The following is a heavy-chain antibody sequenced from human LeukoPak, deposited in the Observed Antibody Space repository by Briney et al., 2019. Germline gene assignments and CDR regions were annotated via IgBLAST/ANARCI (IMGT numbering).Heavy chain of an antibody. CDR1: GFTFSSYA. V-gene: IGHV3-30*04. CDR2: ISSDGSNK. J-gene: IGHJ4*02. CDR3: ARNHYDSSGYYFPLGY. Sequence: PGRSLRLSCAASGFTFSSYAMHWVRQAPGKGLEWVAVISSDGSNKYYADSVKGRFTISRDNSKNTLYLQMNSLRDEDTAMYYCARNHYDSSGYYFPLGYWGQGTLDTVSS. D-gene: IGHD3-22*01.